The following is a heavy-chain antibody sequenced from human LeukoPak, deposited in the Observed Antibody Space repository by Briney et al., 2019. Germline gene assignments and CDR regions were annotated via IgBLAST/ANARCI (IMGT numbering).Heavy chain of an antibody. V-gene: IGHV1-2*02. J-gene: IGHJ6*02. CDR1: GNTFSGYY. Sequence: ASVTVSCLASGNTFSGYYMHWVRPAPGQWLEWMGWINPNSGATNYAQKVQGRVTMTRDTSITTAYMELSSLRYEDTAVYYGARRQYSSSSDHSYYDYGMDVWGQGTTVTVSS. CDR3: ARRQYSSSSDHSYYDYGMDV. D-gene: IGHD6-6*01. CDR2: INPNSGAT.